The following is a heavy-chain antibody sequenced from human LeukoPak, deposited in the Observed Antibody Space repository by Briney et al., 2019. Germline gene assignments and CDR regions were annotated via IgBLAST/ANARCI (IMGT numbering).Heavy chain of an antibody. CDR2: IYYSGST. J-gene: IGHJ5*02. D-gene: IGHD3-10*02. CDR3: ARDQGQLWSDWFDP. Sequence: SETLSLTCTVSGGSISSYYWSWIRQPPGKGLEWIGYIYYSGSTDYNPSLKSRVSISVDTSKNQFSLKLSSVTAADTAVYYCARDQGQLWSDWFDPWGQGTLVTVSS. CDR1: GGSISSYY. V-gene: IGHV4-59*01.